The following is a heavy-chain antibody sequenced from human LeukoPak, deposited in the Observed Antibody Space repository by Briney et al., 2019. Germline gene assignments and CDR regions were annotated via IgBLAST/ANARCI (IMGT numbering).Heavy chain of an antibody. V-gene: IGHV1-2*02. CDR2: INPNSGGT. J-gene: IGHJ6*03. D-gene: IGHD6-19*01. CDR3: ARDPLPGIAVAGTGAHYYYYMDV. CDR1: GYTFTGYY. Sequence: ASVKVSCKASGYTFTGYYMHWVRQAPGQGLEWMGWINPNSGGTNYAQKFQGRVTMTRDTSISTAYMELSRLRSDDTAVYYCARDPLPGIAVAGTGAHYYYYMDVWGKGTTVTVSS.